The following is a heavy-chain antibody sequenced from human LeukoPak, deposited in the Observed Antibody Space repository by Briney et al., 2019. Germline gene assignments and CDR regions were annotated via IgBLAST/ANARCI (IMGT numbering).Heavy chain of an antibody. D-gene: IGHD2-21*02. CDR1: GGSVSGGSYY. CDR3: ARDPPPYCGGDCPSY. CDR2: IYYSGST. Sequence: SETLSLTCTVSGGSVSGGSYYWGWIRQPPGKGLEWIGYIYYSGSTNYNPSLKSRVTISVDTSKNQFSLKLSSVTAADTAVYYCARDPPPYCGGDCPSYWGQGTLVTVSS. V-gene: IGHV4-61*01. J-gene: IGHJ4*02.